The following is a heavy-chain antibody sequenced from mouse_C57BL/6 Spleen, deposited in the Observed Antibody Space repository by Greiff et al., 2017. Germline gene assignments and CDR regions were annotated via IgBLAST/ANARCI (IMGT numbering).Heavy chain of an antibody. CDR2: IYPRSGNT. Sequence: VKLMESGAELARPGASVKLSCKASGYTFTSYGISWVKQRTGQGLEWIGEIYPRSGNTYYNEKFKGKATLTADKSSSTAYMELRSLTSEDSAVYFCARTRGDGYGLDYWGQGTTLTVSS. CDR1: GYTFTSYG. D-gene: IGHD2-2*01. J-gene: IGHJ2*01. CDR3: ARTRGDGYGLDY. V-gene: IGHV1-81*01.